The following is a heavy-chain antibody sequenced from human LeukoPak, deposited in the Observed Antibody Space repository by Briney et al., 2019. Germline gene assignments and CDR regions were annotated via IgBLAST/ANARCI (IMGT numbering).Heavy chain of an antibody. Sequence: PGGSLRLSCVASGFTFSSYAMSWVRQAPGKGLEWVSAISGSGGSTYYADSVKGRFTISRDNSKNTLYLQMNSLRAEDTAVYYCAKVPYFDWLSYFDYWGQGTVVIVSS. CDR2: ISGSGGST. V-gene: IGHV3-23*01. D-gene: IGHD3-9*01. CDR1: GFTFSSYA. J-gene: IGHJ4*02. CDR3: AKVPYFDWLSYFDY.